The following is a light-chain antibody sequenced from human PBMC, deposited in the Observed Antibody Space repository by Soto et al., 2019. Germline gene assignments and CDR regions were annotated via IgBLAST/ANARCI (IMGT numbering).Light chain of an antibody. CDR1: QSVSSSY. CDR2: GAS. J-gene: IGKJ2*01. Sequence: EIVLTQFPCTLSLSPGERATISCRASQSVSSSYVAWYQQKPGQAPRLLIYGASSRATGIPDRFSGSGSGTDFTLTISRLEPEDVAVYYCQQYGRSPGYIFGQGTNLEIK. CDR3: QQYGRSPGYI. V-gene: IGKV3-20*01.